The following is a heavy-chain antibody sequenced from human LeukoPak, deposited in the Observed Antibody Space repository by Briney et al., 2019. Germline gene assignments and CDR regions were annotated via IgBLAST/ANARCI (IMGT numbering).Heavy chain of an antibody. J-gene: IGHJ4*02. CDR2: INEDGRTT. V-gene: IGHV3-74*01. CDR1: GFTFSRYW. CDR3: ARSLGYCSGGSCYPFDC. Sequence: GGSLRLSCAASGFTFSRYWMHWVRQGPGKGLVWVSRINEDGRTTDYADSVKGRFTISRDNAKNTLYLQMNSLRAEDTAVYYCARSLGYCSGGSCYPFDCWGQGTLVTVSS. D-gene: IGHD2-15*01.